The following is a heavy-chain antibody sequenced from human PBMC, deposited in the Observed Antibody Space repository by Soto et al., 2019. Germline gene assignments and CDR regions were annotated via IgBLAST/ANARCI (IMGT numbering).Heavy chain of an antibody. J-gene: IGHJ5*02. Sequence: PSETLSLTCTVSGGSISSGGYYWSWIRQHPGKGLEWIGYISYSGSTYYNPSLKSRVTISVDTSKNQFSLKLSSVTAADTAVYYCARDTQYSSGWENWFDPWGQGTLVTVSS. CDR3: ARDTQYSSGWENWFDP. V-gene: IGHV4-31*03. D-gene: IGHD6-19*01. CDR1: GGSISSGGYY. CDR2: ISYSGST.